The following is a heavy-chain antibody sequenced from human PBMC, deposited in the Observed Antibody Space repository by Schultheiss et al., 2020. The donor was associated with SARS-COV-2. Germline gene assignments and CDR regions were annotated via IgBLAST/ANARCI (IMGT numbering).Heavy chain of an antibody. J-gene: IGHJ4*02. D-gene: IGHD7-27*01. CDR2: ISYDGSNK. CDR3: VRESITGDRDFDC. Sequence: GGSLRLSCVVSGLTFSTYGMHWVRQAPGKGLEWVAVISYDGSNKYYADSVKGRFTISRDNAKNSLYLHMNGLRDEDTAVYYCVRESITGDRDFDCWGQGTLVTVSS. CDR1: GLTFSTYG. V-gene: IGHV3-30*03.